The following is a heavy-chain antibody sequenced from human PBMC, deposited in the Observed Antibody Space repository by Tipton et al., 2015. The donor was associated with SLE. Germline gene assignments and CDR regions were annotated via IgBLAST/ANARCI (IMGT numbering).Heavy chain of an antibody. V-gene: IGHV4-34*01. CDR1: GGSFSGYY. Sequence: LRLSCAVYGGSFSGYYWSWIRQPPGKGLEWIGEINHSGSTNYNPSLKSRVTISVDTSKNQFSLKLSSVTAADTAVYYCARRYSSGWYPWYFDLWGRGTLVTVSS. J-gene: IGHJ2*01. D-gene: IGHD6-19*01. CDR2: INHSGST. CDR3: ARRYSSGWYPWYFDL.